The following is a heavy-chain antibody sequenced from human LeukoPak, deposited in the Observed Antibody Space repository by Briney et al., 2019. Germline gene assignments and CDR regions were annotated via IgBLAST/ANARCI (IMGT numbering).Heavy chain of an antibody. CDR1: GFTFSSYA. Sequence: GGSLRLSCAASGFTFSSYAMHWVRQAPGKGLEWVSVISDSGGSTYYADPVKGLFTISRDNSKSTLYPQMNSLRAEDTAVYYCAKARDEGILGTTFDYWGQGTLVTVSS. D-gene: IGHD1-14*01. CDR2: ISDSGGST. CDR3: AKARDEGILGTTFDY. J-gene: IGHJ4*02. V-gene: IGHV3-23*01.